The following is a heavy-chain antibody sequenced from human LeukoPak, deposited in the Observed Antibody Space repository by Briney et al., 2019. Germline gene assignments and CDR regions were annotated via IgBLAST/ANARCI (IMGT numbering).Heavy chain of an antibody. J-gene: IGHJ4*02. CDR2: ISSSSSYI. D-gene: IGHD6-25*01. V-gene: IGHV3-21*01. CDR3: ARDTHSAAGGDFDY. Sequence: GGSLRLSCAASGFTFSSYSMNWVRQAPGKGLEWVSSISSSSSYIFYADSVKGLFTISRDNAKNSLYLQMNRLRAEDTAVYYCARDTHSAAGGDFDYWGQGTLVTVSS. CDR1: GFTFSSYS.